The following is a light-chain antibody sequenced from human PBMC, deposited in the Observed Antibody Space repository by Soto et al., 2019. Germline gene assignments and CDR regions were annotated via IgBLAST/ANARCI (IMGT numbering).Light chain of an antibody. V-gene: IGLV2-14*03. CDR1: SSDGGGYNF. Sequence: QSALTQPASVSGSPGQSIAISCTGTSSDGGGYNFVSWYQQHPGKAPKLMIYDVNIRPSGVSNRFSGSKSGNTASLTISGLQAEDEADYYCCSYSGSSALVVFGGGTKLTVL. CDR2: DVN. J-gene: IGLJ2*01. CDR3: CSYSGSSALVV.